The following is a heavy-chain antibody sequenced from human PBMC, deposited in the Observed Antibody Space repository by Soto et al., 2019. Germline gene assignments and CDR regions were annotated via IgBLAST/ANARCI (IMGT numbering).Heavy chain of an antibody. Sequence: QVQLVQSGAEVKKPGSSVKVSCKASGGTFSSYAISWVRQAPGQGPEWMGGIIPIFGTANYAQKFQGRVTITADESTSTAYMELSSLRSEDTAVYYCARSRDDYGDPPGWFDPWGQGTLVTVSS. D-gene: IGHD4-17*01. J-gene: IGHJ5*02. CDR1: GGTFSSYA. V-gene: IGHV1-69*01. CDR3: ARSRDDYGDPPGWFDP. CDR2: IIPIFGTA.